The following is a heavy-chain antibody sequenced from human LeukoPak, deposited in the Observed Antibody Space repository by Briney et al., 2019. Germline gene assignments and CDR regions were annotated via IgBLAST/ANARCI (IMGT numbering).Heavy chain of an antibody. Sequence: GGSLRLSCAASGFTFSSYSMNWVRQAPGKGLEWVSAISGSGGSTYYADSVKGRFTISRDNSKNTLYLQMNSLRAEDTAVYYCARQTYSSGWYSDYWGQGTLVTVSS. CDR2: ISGSGGST. J-gene: IGHJ4*02. CDR1: GFTFSSYS. CDR3: ARQTYSSGWYSDY. V-gene: IGHV3-23*01. D-gene: IGHD6-19*01.